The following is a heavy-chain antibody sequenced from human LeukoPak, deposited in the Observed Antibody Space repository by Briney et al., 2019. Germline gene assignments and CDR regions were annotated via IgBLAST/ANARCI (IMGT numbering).Heavy chain of an antibody. D-gene: IGHD3-10*01. Sequence: PGGSLRLSCAASGFTFSSYWMSWVRQAPGKGLEWVANIKQDGSEKYYVDSVKGRFTISRDNAKNSLYLQMNSLRAEDTAVYYCARDLGDVRFGEYYFDYWGQGTLVTVSS. CDR1: GFTFSSYW. V-gene: IGHV3-7*01. J-gene: IGHJ4*02. CDR2: IKQDGSEK. CDR3: ARDLGDVRFGEYYFDY.